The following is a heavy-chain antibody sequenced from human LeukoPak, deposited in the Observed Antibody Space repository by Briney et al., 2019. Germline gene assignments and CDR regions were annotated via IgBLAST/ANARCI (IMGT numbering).Heavy chain of an antibody. J-gene: IGHJ4*02. Sequence: SGGSLRLSCAASGFTVSSNYMSWVRQAPGKGLEWVSVIYSGGSTYYEDSVKGRFTLSRDNSKNTLYLQMNSLRAEDTAVYYCAKVNYYDSSGYLDCWGQGTLVTVSS. V-gene: IGHV3-53*01. CDR3: AKVNYYDSSGYLDC. CDR2: IYSGGST. CDR1: GFTVSSNY. D-gene: IGHD3-22*01.